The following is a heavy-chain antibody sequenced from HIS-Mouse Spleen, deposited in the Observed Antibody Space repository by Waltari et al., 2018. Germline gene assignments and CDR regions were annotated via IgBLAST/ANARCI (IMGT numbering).Heavy chain of an antibody. CDR3: AREIPYSSSWYDWYFDL. Sequence: QLQLQESGPGLVKPSETLSLTCTVSGGSISSSRYYWGWIRQPPGKGLEWIGSIYYSGGTYHNPSLKSRVTISVDTSKTQFPLKLSSVTAADTAVYYCAREIPYSSSWYDWYFDLWGRGTLVTVSS. J-gene: IGHJ2*01. D-gene: IGHD6-13*01. V-gene: IGHV4-39*07. CDR2: IYYSGGT. CDR1: GGSISSSRYY.